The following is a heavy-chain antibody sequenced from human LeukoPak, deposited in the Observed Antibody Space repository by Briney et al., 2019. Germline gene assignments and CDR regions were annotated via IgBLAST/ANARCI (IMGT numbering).Heavy chain of an antibody. CDR2: ISGPAFTT. J-gene: IGHJ4*02. CDR1: GFTFCNYA. Sequence: GGSLRLSCAASGFTFCNYAMSWVRRAPGKGLDWVSAISGPAFTTYYADSVKGRFTVSRDNSKETLYLQMNSLTAEDTAVYYCAKEYYDFWSGYPHDYWGQGTLVTVSS. D-gene: IGHD3-3*01. CDR3: AKEYYDFWSGYPHDY. V-gene: IGHV3-23*01.